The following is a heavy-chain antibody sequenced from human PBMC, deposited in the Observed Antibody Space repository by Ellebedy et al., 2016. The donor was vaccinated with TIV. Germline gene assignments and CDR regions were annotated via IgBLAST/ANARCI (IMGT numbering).Heavy chain of an antibody. CDR3: ARAYGDTAIVTDS. CDR2: ISSSSSSTI. V-gene: IGHV3-48*04. J-gene: IGHJ4*02. Sequence: GGSLRLSCAASGFAFSGYSMNWVRQAPGKGLEWVSYISSSSSSTIYYADSVKGRFTISRDNAKNSLYLQMNSLRAEDTAVYYCARAYGDTAIVTDSWGQGTLVTVSS. D-gene: IGHD5-18*01. CDR1: GFAFSGYS.